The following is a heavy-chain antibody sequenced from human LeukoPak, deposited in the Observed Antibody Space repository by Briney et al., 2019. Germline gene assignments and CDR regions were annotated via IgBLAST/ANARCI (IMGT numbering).Heavy chain of an antibody. J-gene: IGHJ4*02. CDR2: IKEDGSEQ. Sequence: GGSPRLSCVASGFSFSRYWMSWVRQAPGKGLEWVANIKEDGSEQYYADSLKGQFTISRDNVKNSLYLHINSLRAEDTAVYYCARDSFETDIDYWGQGTLVTVSS. V-gene: IGHV3-7*01. CDR1: GFSFSRYW. CDR3: ARDSFETDIDY. D-gene: IGHD1-14*01.